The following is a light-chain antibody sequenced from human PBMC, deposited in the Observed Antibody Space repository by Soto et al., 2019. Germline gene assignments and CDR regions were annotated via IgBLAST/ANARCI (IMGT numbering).Light chain of an antibody. CDR2: LDSDGSH. CDR1: SGHSSYA. J-gene: IGLJ2*01. Sequence: QPVLTQSPSASASLGASVKLTCTLSSGHSSYAIAWHQQQPEKGPRYLMKLDSDGSHTKGDAIPDRFSGSSSGAERYLTISSLRSEDAADYYGQTWGTGIHVVFGGGTKLTV. CDR3: QTWGTGIHVV. V-gene: IGLV4-69*01.